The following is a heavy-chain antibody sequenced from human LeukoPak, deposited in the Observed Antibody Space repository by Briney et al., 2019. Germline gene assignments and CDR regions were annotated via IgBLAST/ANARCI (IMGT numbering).Heavy chain of an antibody. V-gene: IGHV1-8*01. Sequence: ASVKVSCKASGYTFTSHDINWVRQATGQGLEWMGWMNPNSGNTGYAQKFQDRVTMTRNTSISTAYMELSSLESEDTAVYYCARGRYCSSTSCLIYYYYYYGMDVWGQGTTVTVSS. CDR3: ARGRYCSSTSCLIYYYYYYGMDV. J-gene: IGHJ6*02. CDR2: MNPNSGNT. D-gene: IGHD2-2*01. CDR1: GYTFTSHD.